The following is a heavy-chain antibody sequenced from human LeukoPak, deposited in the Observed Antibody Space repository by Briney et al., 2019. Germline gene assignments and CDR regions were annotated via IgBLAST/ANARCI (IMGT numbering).Heavy chain of an antibody. Sequence: SETLSLTCTVSGGSISSSSYYWGWIRQAPGKGLEWIGSIYYSGSTYHNPSLKSRVTISVDTSKNQFSLKLSSVTAADTAVYYCASAYSSSWYSRVDPWGQGTLVTVSS. CDR1: GGSISSSSYY. D-gene: IGHD6-13*01. CDR3: ASAYSSSWYSRVDP. J-gene: IGHJ5*02. V-gene: IGHV4-39*07. CDR2: IYYSGST.